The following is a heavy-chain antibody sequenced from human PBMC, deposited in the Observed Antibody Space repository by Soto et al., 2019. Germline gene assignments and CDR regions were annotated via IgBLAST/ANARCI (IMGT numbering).Heavy chain of an antibody. Sequence: SGPTLVNPTQTLTLTCTFSGFSLSTSGVGVGWIRQPPGKALECLAIIYWDDDTRYSPSLKSRLTITKDTSKNQVVLIMTNVDPVDTATYYCAHVTVTAYSNWFDPWGQGTLVTVSS. J-gene: IGHJ5*02. CDR3: AHVTVTAYSNWFDP. V-gene: IGHV2-5*02. CDR1: GFSLSTSGVG. D-gene: IGHD4-4*01. CDR2: IYWDDDT.